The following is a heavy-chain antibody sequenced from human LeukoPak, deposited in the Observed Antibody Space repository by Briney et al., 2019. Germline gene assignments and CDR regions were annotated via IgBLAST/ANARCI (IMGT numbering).Heavy chain of an antibody. V-gene: IGHV4-4*02. CDR3: ARAGLLDVTFDY. D-gene: IGHD3/OR15-3a*01. J-gene: IGHJ4*02. CDR1: GGSLSSSEW. Sequence: SETLSLTCAVAGGSLSSSEWWSWVRQPPGRGLEWVGEIYHSGSTNYNPSLKSRVTISVDKSKNQFSLKLSSVTAADTAVYYCARAGLLDVTFDYWGQGTLVTVSS. CDR2: IYHSGST.